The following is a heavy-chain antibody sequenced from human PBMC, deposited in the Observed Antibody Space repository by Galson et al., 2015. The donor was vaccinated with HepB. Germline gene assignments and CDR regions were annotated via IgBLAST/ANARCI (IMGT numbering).Heavy chain of an antibody. CDR2: ISANNGKT. CDR1: GYSFSNYG. CDR3: ARDGTYRGRYWFDP. V-gene: IGHV1-18*01. Sequence: QSGAEVKKPGASVKVSCKASGYSFSNYGISWVRQAPGQGPEWMGWISANNGKTHYVQHLQDRITMTTDTSTNTAYMEVRSLRSDDTAVYYCARDGTYRGRYWFDPWGQGTLVTVSS. J-gene: IGHJ5*02.